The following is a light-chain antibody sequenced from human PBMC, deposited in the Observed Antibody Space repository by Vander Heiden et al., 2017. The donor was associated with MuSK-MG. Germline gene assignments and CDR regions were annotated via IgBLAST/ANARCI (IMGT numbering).Light chain of an antibody. CDR2: EDN. CDR3: QSYDSSKVV. CDR1: SGSIASNY. J-gene: IGLJ2*01. V-gene: IGLV6-57*01. Sequence: NFMLTQPHPVSESPGKTVTISCTRSSGSIASNYVQWYQQRPGSSPTTVIYEDNQRPSGVPDRFSGSIDSSSNSASLTISGLKTEDEADYYCQSYDSSKVVCGGGTKL.